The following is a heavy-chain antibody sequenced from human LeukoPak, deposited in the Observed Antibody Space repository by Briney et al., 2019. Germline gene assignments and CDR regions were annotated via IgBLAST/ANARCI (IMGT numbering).Heavy chain of an antibody. D-gene: IGHD1-7*01. CDR1: GGSISGSSYY. V-gene: IGHV4-39*07. J-gene: IGHJ4*02. CDR2: IYYSGST. CDR3: ARYPITGTTHFDY. Sequence: PSETLSLTCTVSGGSISGSSYYWGWIRQPPGKGLEWIGSIYYSGSTYYNPSLKSRVTISVDTSKNQFSLKLSSVTAADTAVYYCARYPITGTTHFDYWGQGTLVTVSS.